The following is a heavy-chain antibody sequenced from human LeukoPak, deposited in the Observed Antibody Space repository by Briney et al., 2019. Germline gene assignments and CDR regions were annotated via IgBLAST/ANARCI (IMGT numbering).Heavy chain of an antibody. CDR2: ITAYNGNR. CDR3: ARDNDKVVDH. CDR1: GYTFTSYG. J-gene: IGHJ4*01. Sequence: ASVKVSCKASGYTFTSYGISWVRQAPGQGLEWMGWITAYNGNRLYAQRFQGRITLTTDTSTNTSYMELRSLEYDDTAIYYCARDNDKVVDHWGQGTLVTVSS. D-gene: IGHD1-1*01. V-gene: IGHV1-18*01.